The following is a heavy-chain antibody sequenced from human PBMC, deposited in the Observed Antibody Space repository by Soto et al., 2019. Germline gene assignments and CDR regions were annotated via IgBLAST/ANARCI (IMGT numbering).Heavy chain of an antibody. V-gene: IGHV4-31*03. CDR3: ARSSTSANYFDY. D-gene: IGHD2-2*01. CDR1: GGPISSGGYY. CDR2: IYYSGST. J-gene: IGHJ4*02. Sequence: QVQLQESGPGLVKPSQTLSLTCTVSGGPISSGGYYWSWIRQHPGKGLEWIGYIYYSGSTYDNPSLKSRVNISVDTSKNQFSLKVSSVTAADTGVYYCARSSTSANYFDYWGQGTLVTVSS.